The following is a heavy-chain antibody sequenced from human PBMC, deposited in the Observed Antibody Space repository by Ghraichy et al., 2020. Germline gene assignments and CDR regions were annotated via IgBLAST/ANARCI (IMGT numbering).Heavy chain of an antibody. Sequence: GGSLRLSCAATGSTFNSYAMSWVGQAPGKGLEWVSAISGSGGSTYYADSVKGRFTISRDNSKNTLYLQMNSLRAEDTAVYYCAKQVPPIAAMDAYWGQGTLVTVSS. CDR3: AKQVPPIAAMDAY. D-gene: IGHD6-25*01. V-gene: IGHV3-23*01. CDR1: GSTFNSYA. CDR2: ISGSGGST. J-gene: IGHJ4*02.